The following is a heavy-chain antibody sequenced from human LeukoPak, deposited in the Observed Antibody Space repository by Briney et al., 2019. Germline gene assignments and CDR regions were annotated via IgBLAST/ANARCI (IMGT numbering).Heavy chain of an antibody. D-gene: IGHD6-19*01. CDR1: GFTFSGYS. J-gene: IGHJ4*02. CDR2: ISSSSSYI. V-gene: IGHV3-21*01. CDR3: ARDELLAISSGWFWDY. Sequence: GGSLRLSCAASGFTFSGYSMNWVRQAPGKGLEWVSSISSSSSYIYYADSVKGRFTISRDNAKNSLYLQMNSLRAEDTAVYYCARDELLAISSGWFWDYWGQGTLVTVSS.